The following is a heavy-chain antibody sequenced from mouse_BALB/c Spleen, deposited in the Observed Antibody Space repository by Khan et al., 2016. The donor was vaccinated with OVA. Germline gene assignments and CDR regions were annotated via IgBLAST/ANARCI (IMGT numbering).Heavy chain of an antibody. Sequence: EVELVESGPDLVKPSQSLSLTCTVTGSSITSAYSWHWVRQFPGNKLEWMGYIHSSGVTNYNPSLQSRVSISRDTSKNQFFLQLNSVTTEDTATYYCARFDGSRAFDCWGQGSTLTVSA. V-gene: IGHV3-1*02. D-gene: IGHD1-1*01. CDR1: GSSITSAYS. CDR3: ARFDGSRAFDC. J-gene: IGHJ2*01. CDR2: IHSSGVT.